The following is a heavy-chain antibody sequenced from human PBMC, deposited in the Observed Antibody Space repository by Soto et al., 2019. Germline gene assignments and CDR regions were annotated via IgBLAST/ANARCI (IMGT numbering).Heavy chain of an antibody. J-gene: IGHJ4*02. D-gene: IGHD3-3*01. CDR3: ARHKRDLRFLEWSYYFDS. V-gene: IGHV3-30-3*01. Sequence: QVPLVESGGGVVQPGRSLRLSCAASGFTFSTYAMHWVRQAPGKGLEWVAVISYDGSNKYYTDSVKGRFTISRDNSKNTLYLQMNSLRAEDTAVYYCARHKRDLRFLEWSYYFDSWGQGTLVTVSS. CDR1: GFTFSTYA. CDR2: ISYDGSNK.